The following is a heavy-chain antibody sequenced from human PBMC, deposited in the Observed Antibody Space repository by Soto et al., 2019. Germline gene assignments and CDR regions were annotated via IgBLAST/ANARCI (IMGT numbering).Heavy chain of an antibody. CDR2: ISATGGGT. J-gene: IGHJ4*02. V-gene: IGHV3-23*01. CDR3: AKDRRAAGTSAFYFDF. Sequence: GGSLRFSCAASGFKFSSYAMSWVHQAPGKGLEWVSLISATGGGTYYADSVKGRFTISRDNSHNTLYLQVHSLTAEDTAVYYRAKDRRAAGTSAFYFDFCGQGAQVTVSS. D-gene: IGHD6-25*01. CDR1: GFKFSSYA.